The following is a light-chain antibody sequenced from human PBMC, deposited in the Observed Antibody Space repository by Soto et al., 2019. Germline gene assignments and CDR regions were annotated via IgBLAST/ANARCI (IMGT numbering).Light chain of an antibody. Sequence: EIVMTQSPGTVSVFPGETVTLSCRASQSVSGYLEWFHQKPGQAPRLVLLRIFTRAIGVPARFSGSGSETEFTLTISGLQSEDSGVYYCLQHYSWPWTFGQGTKVEIK. V-gene: IGKV3-15*01. CDR3: LQHYSWPWT. J-gene: IGKJ1*01. CDR2: RIF. CDR1: QSVSGY.